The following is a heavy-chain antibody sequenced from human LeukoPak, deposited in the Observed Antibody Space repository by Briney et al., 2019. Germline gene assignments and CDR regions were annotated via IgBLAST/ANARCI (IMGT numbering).Heavy chain of an antibody. D-gene: IGHD6-6*01. Sequence: PSETLSLTCTVSGGSISSSSYYWGWIRQPPGKGLEWIGSIYYSGSTYYNPSLKSRVTISVDTSKNQFSLKLSSVTAADTAVYYCARGPRVAARRFDYWGQGTLVTVSS. CDR3: ARGPRVAARRFDY. V-gene: IGHV4-39*01. CDR1: GGSISSSSYY. CDR2: IYYSGST. J-gene: IGHJ4*02.